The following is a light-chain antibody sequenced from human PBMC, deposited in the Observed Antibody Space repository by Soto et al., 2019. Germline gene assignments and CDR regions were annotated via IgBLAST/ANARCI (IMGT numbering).Light chain of an antibody. CDR3: QKYGSSPLN. CDR1: QSVSSSY. J-gene: IGKJ4*01. V-gene: IGKV3-20*01. CDR2: LAS. Sequence: EIVLAQSPGTLSLSPGERATLSCRASQSVSSSYLAWYQQKPGQSPELLIYLASCRATGIPDRLRGSGSGKDFTLTISRLEPEDFAVYYCQKYGSSPLNFGGGTKVDIK.